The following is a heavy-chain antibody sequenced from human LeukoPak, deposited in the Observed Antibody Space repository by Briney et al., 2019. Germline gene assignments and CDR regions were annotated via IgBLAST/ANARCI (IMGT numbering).Heavy chain of an antibody. J-gene: IGHJ4*02. CDR2: VNRDGSST. V-gene: IGHV3-74*01. CDR1: GSTFSDYW. CDR3: AREDWSLDS. Sequence: GGSLRLSCAASGSTFSDYWMHWVRQAPGKGLVWVSRVNRDGSSTSYADSVKGRFTISRDNAKSTLYLQMNSLRAEDTAVYYCAREDWSLDSWGQGTLVTVSS. D-gene: IGHD3/OR15-3a*01.